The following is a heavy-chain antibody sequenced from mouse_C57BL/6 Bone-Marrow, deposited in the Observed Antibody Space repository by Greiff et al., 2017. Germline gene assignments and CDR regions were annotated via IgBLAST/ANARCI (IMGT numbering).Heavy chain of an antibody. J-gene: IGHJ2*01. Sequence: VKVVESVAELVRPGASVKLSCTASGFNIKNTYMHWVKQRPEQGLEWIGRIDPANGNTKSAPKFQGKATITADTASNTAYLQLSSLTSADTAIYYCGLIYDGYYGDYWGQGTTLTVSA. CDR1: GFNIKNTY. CDR3: GLIYDGYYGDY. V-gene: IGHV14-3*01. CDR2: IDPANGNT. D-gene: IGHD2-3*01.